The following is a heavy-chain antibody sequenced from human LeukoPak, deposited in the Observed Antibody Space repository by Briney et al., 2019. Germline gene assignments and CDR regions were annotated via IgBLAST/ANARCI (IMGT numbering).Heavy chain of an antibody. CDR2: VTAGGHGT. Sequence: GGSLRLSCAASGFTFSTYAMTWVRQAPGKGLEWVSVVTAGGHGTYYADSVKGRFTISRDNSRGTLFLQMNSLRVEDTAVYYCAKKLGPSSGWNWDYWGQGTLVTVSS. D-gene: IGHD6-19*01. J-gene: IGHJ4*02. V-gene: IGHV3-23*01. CDR3: AKKLGPSSGWNWDY. CDR1: GFTFSTYA.